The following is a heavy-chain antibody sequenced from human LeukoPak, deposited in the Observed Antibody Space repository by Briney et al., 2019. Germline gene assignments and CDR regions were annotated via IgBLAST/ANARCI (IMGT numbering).Heavy chain of an antibody. J-gene: IGHJ4*02. CDR1: GLTFRTYA. D-gene: IGHD6-13*01. CDR3: ATDKVPGSWHTPCDF. V-gene: IGHV3-23*01. CDR2: ISDSGDGT. Sequence: GGSLRLSCAASGLTFRTYAMSWVRQAPGKGLEWVSGISDSGDGTYYAESVKGRFTISRDNSKNTVFLQMNSLRADDTAKYYCATDKVPGSWHTPCDFWGQGTLVTVSS.